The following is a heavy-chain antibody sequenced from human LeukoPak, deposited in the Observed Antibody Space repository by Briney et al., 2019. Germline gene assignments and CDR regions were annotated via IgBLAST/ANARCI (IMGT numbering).Heavy chain of an antibody. CDR2: IYYSGIT. Sequence: SQTLSLTCTVSGGSISIGGYYWSWIRQHPGKGLEWIGYIYYSGITYYNPSLKGRVTISVDTSKNQFSLKLSSVTAADTAVYYCARHTLPNRYCSGGSCYSGSFDYWGQGTLVTVSS. CDR1: GGSISIGGYY. D-gene: IGHD2-15*01. CDR3: ARHTLPNRYCSGGSCYSGSFDY. V-gene: IGHV4-31*03. J-gene: IGHJ4*02.